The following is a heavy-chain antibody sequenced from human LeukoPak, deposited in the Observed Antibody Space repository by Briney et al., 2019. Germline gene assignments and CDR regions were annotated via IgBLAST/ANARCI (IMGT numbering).Heavy chain of an antibody. Sequence: ASVKVSCKASGYTFTSYAMHWVRQAPGQRLEWMGWINAGNGNTEYSQKFQGRVTITRDTSASTAYMELSSLRSEDTAVYYCARNTMVRGVINWFDPWGQGTLVTVSS. V-gene: IGHV1-3*01. CDR2: INAGNGNT. D-gene: IGHD3-10*01. CDR3: ARNTMVRGVINWFDP. J-gene: IGHJ5*02. CDR1: GYTFTSYA.